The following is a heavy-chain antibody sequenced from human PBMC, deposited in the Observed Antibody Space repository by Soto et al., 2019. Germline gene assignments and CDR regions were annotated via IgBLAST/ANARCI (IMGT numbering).Heavy chain of an antibody. D-gene: IGHD3-16*01. CDR3: ARDNSMLGAHFHH. CDR2: IYTDGGT. V-gene: IGHV3-53*01. CDR1: GFTVSSNS. J-gene: IGHJ1*01. Sequence: GGSLRLSCAASGFTVSSNSMSWVRQAPGKGLEWVALIYTDGGTYYGDSVKGRFTISRDTSKNTLSLQMTSLRADDTAVYYCARDNSMLGAHFHHWGQANLVTVSS.